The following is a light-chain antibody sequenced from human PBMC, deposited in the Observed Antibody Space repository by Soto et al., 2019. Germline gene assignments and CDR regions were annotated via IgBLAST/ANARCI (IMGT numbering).Light chain of an antibody. CDR1: QTVGRN. V-gene: IGKV3-15*01. J-gene: IGKJ2*01. CDR2: GAY. Sequence: IVMTQSPATLSVSPGERVTLSCRTSQTVGRNLAWYQQKPGQAPRLLIFGAYTRATGLPDRFSGSGSGTEFTLTISSLQSEDVAVYYCQQYNNWPPYTFGQGTKLQIK. CDR3: QQYNNWPPYT.